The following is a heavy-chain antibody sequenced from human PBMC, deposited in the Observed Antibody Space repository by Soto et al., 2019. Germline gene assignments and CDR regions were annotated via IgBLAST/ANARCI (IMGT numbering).Heavy chain of an antibody. Sequence: SETLSLTCTVSGGPISSSSYYWGWIRQPPGKGLEWIGSIYYSGSTYYNPSLKSRVTISVDTSKSQFSLKLSSVTAADTAVYYCARRIAAAGNNWFDPWGQGTLVTVSS. V-gene: IGHV4-39*01. J-gene: IGHJ5*02. D-gene: IGHD6-13*01. CDR3: ARRIAAAGNNWFDP. CDR1: GGPISSSSYY. CDR2: IYYSGST.